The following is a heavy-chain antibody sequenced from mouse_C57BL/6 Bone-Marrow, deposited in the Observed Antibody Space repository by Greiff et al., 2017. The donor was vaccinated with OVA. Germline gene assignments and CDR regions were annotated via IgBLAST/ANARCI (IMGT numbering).Heavy chain of an antibody. CDR3: ARRDDGGDFDV. V-gene: IGHV1-9*01. D-gene: IGHD2-3*01. Sequence: QVQLQQSGAELMKPGASVQLSCKATGYTFTGSWISWVKQSPGHGLAWIGEILPGSGSTNYNEKFKGTAPFTADTSSNTSYMQLSSLTTEDSAIYYCARRDDGGDFDVWGTGTTVTVSS. J-gene: IGHJ1*03. CDR1: GYTFTGSW. CDR2: ILPGSGST.